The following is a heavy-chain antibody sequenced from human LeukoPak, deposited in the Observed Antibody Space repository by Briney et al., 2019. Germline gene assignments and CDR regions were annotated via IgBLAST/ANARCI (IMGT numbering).Heavy chain of an antibody. CDR3: ARTRVNLHGNYVAHNFDY. V-gene: IGHV2-70*11. D-gene: IGHD4-17*01. Sequence: ESGPALVKPTETLRLTCSFSGFSLSSKGICVNWIRQPPGKALEWLARIDWDDDRYYSTSLKTRLTISKDTSKNQVVLTMTNVDPVDTATYYCARTRVNLHGNYVAHNFDYWGQGTLVAVSS. J-gene: IGHJ4*02. CDR2: IDWDDDR. CDR1: GFSLSSKGIC.